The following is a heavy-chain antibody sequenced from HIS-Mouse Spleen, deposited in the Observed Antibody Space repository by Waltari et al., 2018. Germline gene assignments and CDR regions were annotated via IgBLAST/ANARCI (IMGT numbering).Heavy chain of an antibody. CDR3: ARGDQLRQAFDI. CDR2: INPNSGGT. Sequence: QVQLVQSGAEVKKPGASVKVSCKASGYTFPGYNMPWVRQAPGKGLEWMGWINPNSGGTNYAQKFQGRVTMTRDTSISTAYMELSRLRSDDTAVYYCARGDQLRQAFDIWGQGTMVTVSS. CDR1: GYTFPGYN. V-gene: IGHV1-2*02. D-gene: IGHD2-2*01. J-gene: IGHJ3*02.